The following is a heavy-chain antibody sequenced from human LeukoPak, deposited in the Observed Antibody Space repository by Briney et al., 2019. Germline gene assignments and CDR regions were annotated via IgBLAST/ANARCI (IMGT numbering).Heavy chain of an antibody. D-gene: IGHD3-10*01. CDR3: AKGKGWFGEIHAFDI. CDR2: ISGSGGST. J-gene: IGHJ3*02. Sequence: GGSLRLSCAASGFTFEASAMSWVRQAPGKGLEWVSAISGSGGSTYYADSVKGRFTISRDNSKNTLYLQMNSLRAEDTAVYYCAKGKGWFGEIHAFDIWGQGTMVTVSS. V-gene: IGHV3-23*01. CDR1: GFTFEASA.